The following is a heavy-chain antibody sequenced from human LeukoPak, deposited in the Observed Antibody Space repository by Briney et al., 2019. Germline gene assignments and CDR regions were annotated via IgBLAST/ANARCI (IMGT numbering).Heavy chain of an antibody. CDR3: TTLLVTFGGAVDF. Sequence: GASVKVSCKVSADIPTELSIHWVRQAPGKGLEWMGGFDLKLGKQIYAQRFQGRVTVTEDTSTGTTNLDLSSLTSDDTAMYYCTTLLVTFGGAVDFWGHGTPVTVSS. J-gene: IGHJ4*01. CDR2: FDLKLGKQ. V-gene: IGHV1-24*01. D-gene: IGHD3-16*01. CDR1: ADIPTELS.